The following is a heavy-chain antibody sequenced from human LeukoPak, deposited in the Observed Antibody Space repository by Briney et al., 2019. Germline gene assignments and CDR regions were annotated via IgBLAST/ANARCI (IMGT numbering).Heavy chain of an antibody. D-gene: IGHD3-22*01. CDR3: ARSSSRGGYYGNFDY. CDR2: IYTSGST. CDR1: GGSISSYY. Sequence: SETLSLTCTVSGGSISSYYWSWIRQPAGKGLEWIGRIYTSGSTNYNPSLKSRVTMSVDTSKNQFSLKLSSVTAADTAVYYCARSSSRGGYYGNFDYWGQGTLVTVSS. J-gene: IGHJ4*02. V-gene: IGHV4-4*07.